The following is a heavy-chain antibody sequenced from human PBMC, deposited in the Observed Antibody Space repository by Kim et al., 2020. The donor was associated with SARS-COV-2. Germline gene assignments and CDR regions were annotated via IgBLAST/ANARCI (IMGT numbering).Heavy chain of an antibody. V-gene: IGHV1-46*01. J-gene: IGHJ4*02. CDR1: GYTFTSYY. D-gene: IGHD3-10*01. CDR2: INPSGGST. CDR3: ARDRHYYGSGSYYRSFDY. Sequence: ASVKVSCKASGYTFTSYYMHWVRQAPGQRLEWMGIINPSGGSTSYAQKFQGRVTMTRDTSTSTVYMELSSLRSEDTAVYYCARDRHYYGSGSYYRSFDYWGQGTLVTVSS.